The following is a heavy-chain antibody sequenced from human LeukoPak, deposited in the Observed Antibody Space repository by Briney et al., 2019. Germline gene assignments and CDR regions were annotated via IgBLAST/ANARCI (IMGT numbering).Heavy chain of an antibody. J-gene: IGHJ6*02. Sequence: ASVKVSCKASGYTFTGYYMHWVRQAPGQGLEWMGWINPNSGGTNYAQKFQGRVTITADESTSTAYMELSSLRSEDTAVYYCARVGAAAGTLAEGYYYYGMDVWGQGTTVTVSS. CDR1: GYTFTGYY. CDR3: ARVGAAAGTLAEGYYYYGMDV. D-gene: IGHD6-13*01. CDR2: INPNSGGT. V-gene: IGHV1-2*02.